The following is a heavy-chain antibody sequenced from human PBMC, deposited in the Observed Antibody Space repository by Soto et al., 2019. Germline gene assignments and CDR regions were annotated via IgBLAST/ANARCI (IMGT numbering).Heavy chain of an antibody. V-gene: IGHV4-31*03. CDR1: GGSISSGDYY. J-gene: IGHJ5*02. D-gene: IGHD3-3*01. CDR3: ARWWSGSRQGFDP. Sequence: QVQLQESGPGLVKPSQTLSLTCTVSGGSISSGDYYWSWIRQHPGKGLEWIGYIYYSGSTYYNPSLKSRLTISVDTSKNQFSLMLSSVTAADTAVYYCARWWSGSRQGFDPWGQGTLVTVSS. CDR2: IYYSGST.